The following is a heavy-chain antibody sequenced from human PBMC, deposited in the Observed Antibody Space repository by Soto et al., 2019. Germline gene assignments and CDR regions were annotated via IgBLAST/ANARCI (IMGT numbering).Heavy chain of an antibody. Sequence: ASETLSLTCTVSGGSISSSSYYRGWIRQPPGKGLEWIGSIYYSGSTYYNPSLKSRVTISVDTSKNQFSLKLSSVTAADTAVYYCARGIAAEGVYYYYYYGMDVWGQGTTVTGSS. D-gene: IGHD6-13*01. V-gene: IGHV4-39*01. CDR2: IYYSGST. J-gene: IGHJ6*02. CDR1: GGSISSSSYY. CDR3: ARGIAAEGVYYYYYYGMDV.